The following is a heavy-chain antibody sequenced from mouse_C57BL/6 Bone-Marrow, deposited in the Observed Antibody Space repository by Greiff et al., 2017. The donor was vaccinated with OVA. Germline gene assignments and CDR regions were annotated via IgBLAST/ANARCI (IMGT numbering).Heavy chain of an antibody. V-gene: IGHV5-4*03. CDR1: GFTFSSYA. CDR2: ISDGGSYT. Sequence: EVKLVESGGGLVKPGGSLKLSCAASGFTFSSYAMSWVRQTPEKRLEWVATISDGGSYTYYPDNVQGRFTISRDNAKNNLYLQMSHLKSEDTAMYYCARGAMDYWGQGTSVTVSS. CDR3: ARGAMDY. J-gene: IGHJ4*01.